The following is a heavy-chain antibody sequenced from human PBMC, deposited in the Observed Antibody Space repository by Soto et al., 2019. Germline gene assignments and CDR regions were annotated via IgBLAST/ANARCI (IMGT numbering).Heavy chain of an antibody. D-gene: IGHD2-15*01. Sequence: QVQLVQSGAEVKKPGASVKVSCKASGYTFTSYGISWVRQAPGQGLEWMGWISAYNGNTNYAQKLQGRVTMTTDTSTRTAYMELRSLRSDDTAVYYCARDQFHCSGGSCSAYYYYGMDVWGQGTTVTVSS. V-gene: IGHV1-18*01. CDR2: ISAYNGNT. J-gene: IGHJ6*02. CDR3: ARDQFHCSGGSCSAYYYYGMDV. CDR1: GYTFTSYG.